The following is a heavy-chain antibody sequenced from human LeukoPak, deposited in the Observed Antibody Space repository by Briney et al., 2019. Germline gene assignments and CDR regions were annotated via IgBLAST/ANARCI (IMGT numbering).Heavy chain of an antibody. J-gene: IGHJ4*02. V-gene: IGHV1-69*13. CDR2: IIPIFGTA. CDR3: ARESYSSGWDPDY. Sequence: SVKVSCKASGGTFSSYAISWVRQAPGQGLEWMGGIIPIFGTANYAQKFQGRVTITADESTSTAYMELSSLRSEDTAMYYCARESYSSGWDPDYWGQGTLVTVSS. CDR1: GGTFSSYA. D-gene: IGHD6-19*01.